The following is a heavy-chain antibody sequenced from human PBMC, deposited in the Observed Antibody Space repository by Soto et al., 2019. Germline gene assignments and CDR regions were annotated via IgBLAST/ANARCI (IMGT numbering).Heavy chain of an antibody. D-gene: IGHD5-18*01. CDR3: ARGRYSYDPYYYYGMDV. J-gene: IGHJ6*02. CDR2: INPNSGGT. V-gene: IGHV1-2*02. CDR1: GYTFTGYY. Sequence: ASVKVSCKASGYTFTGYYMHWVRQAPGQGLEWMGWINPNSGGTNYAQKFQGRVTMTRDTSISTAYMELSRLRAGDTAVYYCARGRYSYDPYYYYGMDVWGQGTTVTVSS.